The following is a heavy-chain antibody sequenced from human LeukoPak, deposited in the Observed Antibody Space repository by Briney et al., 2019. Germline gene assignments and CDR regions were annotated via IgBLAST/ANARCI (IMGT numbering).Heavy chain of an antibody. CDR1: GGSISSSNW. CDR3: ARIPYSGYNYYYYYMDV. D-gene: IGHD5-12*01. CDR2: IYHSGST. V-gene: IGHV4-4*02. Sequence: SGTLSLTCAVSGGSISSSNWWSWVRQPPGKGLEWIGSIYHSGSTYYNPSLKSRVTISVDTSKNQFSLKLSSVTAADTAVYYCARIPYSGYNYYYYYMDVWGKGTTVTVSS. J-gene: IGHJ6*03.